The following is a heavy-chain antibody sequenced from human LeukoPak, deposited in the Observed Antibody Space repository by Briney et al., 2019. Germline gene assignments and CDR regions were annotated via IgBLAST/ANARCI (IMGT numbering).Heavy chain of an antibody. V-gene: IGHV4-31*03. J-gene: IGHJ3*02. CDR3: ARDGPTGAFDI. CDR2: IYYSGST. Sequence: SETLSLTCTVSGGPISSGGYYWSWIRQHPGKGLEWIGYIYYSGSTYYNPSLKSRVTISVDTSKNQFSLKLSSVTAADTAVYYCARDGPTGAFDIWGQGTMVTVSS. CDR1: GGPISSGGYY. D-gene: IGHD1-14*01.